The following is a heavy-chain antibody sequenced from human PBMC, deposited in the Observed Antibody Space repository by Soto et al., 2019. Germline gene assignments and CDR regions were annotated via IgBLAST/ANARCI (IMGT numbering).Heavy chain of an antibody. V-gene: IGHV3-53*01. J-gene: IGHJ4*02. CDR1: GFTVSNNY. Sequence: ESGGGLIQPGGSLRLSCAVSGFTVSNNYMTWVRQAPGKELEWVSLIYSSGGTKYADSVRGRFTISRDNSKNTLYLQMNSLKVEDTAVYYCARDPPGIAASGSYKWGQGTLVTVSS. CDR3: ARDPPGIAASGSYK. D-gene: IGHD6-13*01. CDR2: IYSSGGT.